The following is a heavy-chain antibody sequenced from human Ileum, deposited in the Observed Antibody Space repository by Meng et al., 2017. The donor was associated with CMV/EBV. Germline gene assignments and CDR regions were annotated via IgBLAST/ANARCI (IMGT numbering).Heavy chain of an antibody. CDR1: GFNFGSYW. Sequence: GESLKISCAAPGFNFGSYWMHWVRQAPGKGLMWVSRINSDGSTTTYGDSVKGRFTISRDNAKNTLYLQMNSLRVEDRGVYYCTRENSGRAMDVWGQGTTVTVSS. CDR2: INSDGSTT. D-gene: IGHD3-10*01. CDR3: TRENSGRAMDV. J-gene: IGHJ6*02. V-gene: IGHV3-74*01.